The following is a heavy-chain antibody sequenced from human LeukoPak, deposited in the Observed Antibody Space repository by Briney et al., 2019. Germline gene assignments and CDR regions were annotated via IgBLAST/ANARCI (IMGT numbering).Heavy chain of an antibody. J-gene: IGHJ5*02. D-gene: IGHD1-26*01. CDR2: ISSSGFTM. CDR3: ARSYSGSSLNWFDP. V-gene: IGHV3-48*04. CDR1: GFTFSSYS. Sequence: GGSLRLSCAASGFTFSSYSMNWVRQAPGKGLKWISYISSSGFTMYYADSVKGRFTISRDNAKNSLYLQMNSLRAEDTAVYYCARSYSGSSLNWFDPWGQGTLVTVSS.